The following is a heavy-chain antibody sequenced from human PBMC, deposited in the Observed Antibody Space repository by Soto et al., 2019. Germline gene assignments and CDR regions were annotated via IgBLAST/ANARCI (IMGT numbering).Heavy chain of an antibody. D-gene: IGHD6-19*01. CDR1: GGSISSGGYS. CDR3: ARAGGLGAVAVDY. V-gene: IGHV4-30-2*01. Sequence: QLQLQESGSGLVKPSQTLSLTCAVSGGSISSGGYSLSWIRQPPGKGLEWIGYIYHSGSTYYNPSLKSRVTISVDRSKNQCSLKLISVTAADTAVYYCARAGGLGAVAVDYWGQGTLVTVSS. CDR2: IYHSGST. J-gene: IGHJ4*02.